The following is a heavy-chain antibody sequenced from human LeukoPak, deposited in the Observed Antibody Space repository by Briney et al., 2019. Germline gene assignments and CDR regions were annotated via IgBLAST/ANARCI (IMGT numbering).Heavy chain of an antibody. V-gene: IGHV1-8*03. J-gene: IGHJ4*02. CDR2: MNPNSGNT. Sequence: GESLKISCKASGYTFTSYDINWVRQATGQGLEWMGWMNPNSGNTGYAQKFQGRVTITRNTSISTAYMELSSLRSEDTAVYYCAREAYSSSRDSDYWGQGTLVTVSS. CDR3: AREAYSSSRDSDY. CDR1: GYTFTSYD. D-gene: IGHD6-13*01.